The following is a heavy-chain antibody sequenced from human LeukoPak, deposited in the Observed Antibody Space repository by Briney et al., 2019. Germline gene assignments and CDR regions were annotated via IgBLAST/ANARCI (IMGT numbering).Heavy chain of an antibody. D-gene: IGHD2-2*01. V-gene: IGHV4-39*01. Sequence: SETLSLTCTVSGGSISSYYWGWIRQPPGKGLEWIGSIYYSGSTYYNPSLKSRVTISVDTSKNQFSLKLSSVTAADTAVYYCATLPYCSSTSCYGGVPYYFDYWGQGTLVTVSS. CDR3: ATLPYCSSTSCYGGVPYYFDY. J-gene: IGHJ4*02. CDR2: IYYSGST. CDR1: GGSISSYY.